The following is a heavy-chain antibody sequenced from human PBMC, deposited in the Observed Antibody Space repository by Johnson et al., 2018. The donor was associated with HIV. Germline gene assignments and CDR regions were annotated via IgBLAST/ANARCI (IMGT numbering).Heavy chain of an antibody. V-gene: IGHV3-30*03. CDR2: ISYDGSNK. CDR1: GFTFSSYG. Sequence: QVQLVESGGGVVQPGRSLRLSCAASGFTFSSYGMQWVRQAPGKGLEWVAVISYDGSNKYYADSVKGRFTISRDDSKNTLYLQMNSLKTEDTAVYYCTGRTGYYGSGSRDDAFDIWGQVTMVTVSS. CDR3: TGRTGYYGSGSRDDAFDI. D-gene: IGHD3-10*01. J-gene: IGHJ3*02.